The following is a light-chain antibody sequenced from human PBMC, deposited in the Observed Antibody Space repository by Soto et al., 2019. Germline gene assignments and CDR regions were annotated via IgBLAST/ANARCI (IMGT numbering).Light chain of an antibody. CDR3: QQYDNWPPTYT. CDR2: GAS. V-gene: IGKV3-15*01. Sequence: EIVMTQSPATLSMSPGERATLSCRASQSISSNLAWYQQKPGQAPRRLIYGASNRATGIPARFSGGGSETEFTLTISSLQSEDFAVYYCQQYDNWPPTYTFGQGTKLEIK. CDR1: QSISSN. J-gene: IGKJ2*01.